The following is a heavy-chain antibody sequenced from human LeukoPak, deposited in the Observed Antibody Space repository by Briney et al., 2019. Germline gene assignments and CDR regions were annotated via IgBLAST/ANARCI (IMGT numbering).Heavy chain of an antibody. J-gene: IGHJ4*02. CDR3: AKLTSGSGSSALFDY. D-gene: IGHD3-10*01. CDR1: GFTFSSYA. V-gene: IGHV3-23*01. CDR2: ISGSGGST. Sequence: GGSLRLSCAASGFTFSSYAMSWVRQAPGKGLEWVSAISGSGGSTYYADSVKGRFTISRDNSKNTLYLQMNSLRAEDTAVYCCAKLTSGSGSSALFDYWGQGTLVTVSS.